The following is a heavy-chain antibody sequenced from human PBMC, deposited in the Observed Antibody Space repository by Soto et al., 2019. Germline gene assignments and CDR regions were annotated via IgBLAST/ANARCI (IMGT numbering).Heavy chain of an antibody. CDR1: GFSFSSYA. D-gene: IGHD3-10*01. V-gene: IGHV3-23*01. Sequence: PGGSLRLSCAASGFSFSSYAMTWVRQAPGKGLEWVSDISGSGASTNYAASVKGRFTISRDNSKNTVSLQVTGLRAEDTAVYYCAKESWVRGVTFFDYWGQGTLVTVSS. CDR3: AKESWVRGVTFFDY. J-gene: IGHJ4*02. CDR2: ISGSGAST.